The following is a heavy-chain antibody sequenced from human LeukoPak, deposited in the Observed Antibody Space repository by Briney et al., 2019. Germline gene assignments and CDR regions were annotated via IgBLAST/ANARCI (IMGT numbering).Heavy chain of an antibody. V-gene: IGHV3-7*01. CDR1: GFTSSNYW. D-gene: IGHD6-13*01. CDR2: IKQDGSAK. J-gene: IGHJ4*02. Sequence: GGSLRLSCAASGFTSSNYWMTWVRQAPGRGLEWVANIKQDGSAKFYVDSVKGRFTISRDNGKKSLYLQMNSLRAEDTAVYYCAKLPEQQLVPTDFDYWGQGTLVTVSS. CDR3: AKLPEQQLVPTDFDY.